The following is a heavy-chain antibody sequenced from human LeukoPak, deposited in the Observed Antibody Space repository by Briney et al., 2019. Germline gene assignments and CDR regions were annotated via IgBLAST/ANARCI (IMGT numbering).Heavy chain of an antibody. V-gene: IGHV4-30-2*01. D-gene: IGHD3-10*01. CDR2: IYHSGST. J-gene: IGHJ3*02. CDR3: AREPKPYTMVRGVMPDAFDI. CDR1: GGSISSGGYY. Sequence: PSETLSLTCTVSGGSISSGGYYWSWLRQPPGKGLEWIGYIYHSGSTFYNPSLESRVTISVDRSKNQFSLKLSSVTAADTAVYYCAREPKPYTMVRGVMPDAFDIWGQGTMVTVSS.